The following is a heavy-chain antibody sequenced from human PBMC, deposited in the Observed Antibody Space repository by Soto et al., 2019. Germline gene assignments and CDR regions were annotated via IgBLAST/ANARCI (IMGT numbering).Heavy chain of an antibody. J-gene: IGHJ4*02. Sequence: TLSLTCTVSGGSVSSGSYYWSWIRQPPGKGLEWIGYIYYSGSTNYNPSLKSRVTISVDTSKNQFSLKLSSVTAADTAVYYCARGLWLNYWGQGTLVTVSS. CDR2: IYYSGST. D-gene: IGHD3-10*01. V-gene: IGHV4-61*01. CDR1: GGSVSSGSYY. CDR3: ARGLWLNY.